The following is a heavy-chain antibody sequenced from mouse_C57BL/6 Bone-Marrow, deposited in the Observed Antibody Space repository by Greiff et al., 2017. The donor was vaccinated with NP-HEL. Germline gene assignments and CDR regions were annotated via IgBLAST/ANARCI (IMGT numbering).Heavy chain of an antibody. CDR3: ARDYGSSYEWYFDV. D-gene: IGHD1-1*01. CDR2: IYPRSGNT. Sequence: QVQLQQSGAELARPGASVKLSCKASGYTFTSYGISWVKQRTGQGLEWIGEIYPRSGNTYYNEKFKGKATLTADKSSSTAYMELRSLTSEDSAVYFCARDYGSSYEWYFDVWDTGTTVTVSS. J-gene: IGHJ1*03. CDR1: GYTFTSYG. V-gene: IGHV1-81*01.